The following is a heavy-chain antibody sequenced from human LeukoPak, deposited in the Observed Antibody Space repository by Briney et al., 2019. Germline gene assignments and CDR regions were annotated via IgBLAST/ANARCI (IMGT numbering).Heavy chain of an antibody. Sequence: PGGSLRLSCSASGFTVSSNYMSWVRQAPGKGLEWVSVIYSGGSTYYADSVKGRFTISRDNSKNTLSLQMNSLRAEDTAEYYCARSASGYYLFDYWGQGTLVTVSS. V-gene: IGHV3-53*01. CDR2: IYSGGST. CDR1: GFTVSSNY. CDR3: ARSASGYYLFDY. D-gene: IGHD2/OR15-2a*01. J-gene: IGHJ4*02.